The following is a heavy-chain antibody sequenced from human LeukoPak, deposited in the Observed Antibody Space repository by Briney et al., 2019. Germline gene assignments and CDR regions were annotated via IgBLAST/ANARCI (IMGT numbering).Heavy chain of an antibody. Sequence: ASVKVSCKASGYTFTGYYMHWVRQAPGQGLEWMGWINPNSGGTNYAQKFQGRVTMTRDTSISTAYMELSRLRSDDTAVYYCAREQQLVHTYYNYYYYMDVWGQGTLVTVSS. CDR1: GYTFTGYY. CDR3: AREQQLVHTYYNYYYYMDV. J-gene: IGHJ6*03. V-gene: IGHV1-2*02. CDR2: INPNSGGT. D-gene: IGHD6-13*01.